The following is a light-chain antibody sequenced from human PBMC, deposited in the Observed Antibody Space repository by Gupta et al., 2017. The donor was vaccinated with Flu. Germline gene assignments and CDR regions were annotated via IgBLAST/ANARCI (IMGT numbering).Light chain of an antibody. CDR1: QNISIF. J-gene: IGKJ3*01. V-gene: IGKV1-39*01. CDR2: ATS. CDR3: QQSYSTPLFT. Sequence: DIQMTQSPSSLSASVGDRVTIPCRASQNISIFLNWYQQRPGKAPNLLIYATSSLQSGVPSRFSGSGSGTDFTLTISSLQPEDVATYYCQQSYSTPLFTFGHGTRVDIK.